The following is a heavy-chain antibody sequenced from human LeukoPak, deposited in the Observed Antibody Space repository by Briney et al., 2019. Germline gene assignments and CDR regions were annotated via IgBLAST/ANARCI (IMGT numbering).Heavy chain of an antibody. D-gene: IGHD3-9*01. J-gene: IGHJ1*01. Sequence: PSQTLSLTCTASGGSISSGRYYWSWIRQPAGKGLEWIGRISTSGRTDYNPSLKSRVTISVDTSKNQFSLKLSSVTAADTAVYYCARGPLNGITEYFQHWGQGTLVTVSS. CDR3: ARGPLNGITEYFQH. CDR2: ISTSGRT. CDR1: GGSISSGRYY. V-gene: IGHV4-61*02.